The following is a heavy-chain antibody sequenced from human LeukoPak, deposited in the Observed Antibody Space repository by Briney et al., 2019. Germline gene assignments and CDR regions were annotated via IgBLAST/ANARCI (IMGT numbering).Heavy chain of an antibody. Sequence: GGSLRLSCATPGFTFSNYWMSWVRQAPGKGLEWVANMKEDGGKINYVDSVTGRFTISRDNARGSLYLQMNSLRAKDTAVYYCVRDGGYSNFDYWGQGSLVTVSS. J-gene: IGHJ4*02. CDR2: MKEDGGKI. V-gene: IGHV3-7*01. CDR1: GFTFSNYW. CDR3: VRDGGYSNFDY. D-gene: IGHD4-11*01.